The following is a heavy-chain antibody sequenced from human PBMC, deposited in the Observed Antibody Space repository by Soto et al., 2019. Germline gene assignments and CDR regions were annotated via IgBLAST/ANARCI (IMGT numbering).Heavy chain of an antibody. CDR2: IYYSGST. D-gene: IGHD4-17*01. J-gene: IGHJ4*02. CDR3: ARDYGDHIFDY. Sequence: SQTLSLTCTVSGGSISSSSYYWGWIRQPPGKGLEWIGSIYYSGSTYYNPSLKSRVTISVDTSKNQFSLKLSSVTAADTAVYYCARDYGDHIFDYWGQGTLVTVSS. CDR1: GGSISSSSYY. V-gene: IGHV4-39*02.